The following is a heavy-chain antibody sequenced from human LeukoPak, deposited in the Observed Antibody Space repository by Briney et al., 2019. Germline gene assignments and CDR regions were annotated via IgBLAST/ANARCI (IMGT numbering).Heavy chain of an antibody. CDR2: IYYSGST. V-gene: IGHV4-59*01. CDR1: GGSFSSYY. Sequence: SETLSLTCAVYGGSFSSYYWSWIRQPPGKGLEWIGYIYYSGSTNYNPSLKSRVTISVDTSKNQFSLKLSSVTAADTAVYYCARSPQSNYDFWSGYYRGVGHFDYWGQGTLVTVSS. D-gene: IGHD3-3*01. J-gene: IGHJ4*02. CDR3: ARSPQSNYDFWSGYYRGVGHFDY.